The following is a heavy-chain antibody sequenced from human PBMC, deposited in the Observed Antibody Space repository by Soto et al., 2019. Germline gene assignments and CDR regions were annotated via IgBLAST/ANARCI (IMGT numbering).Heavy chain of an antibody. D-gene: IGHD3-3*01. V-gene: IGHV3-23*01. CDR2: ISGSGGST. CDR1: GFTFSSYA. CDR3: AKDYPGPRFYYYYGMDV. J-gene: IGHJ6*02. Sequence: EVQLLESGGGLVQPGGSLRLSCAASGFTFSSYAMSWVRQAPGKGLEWVSAISGSGGSTYYADSVTGRFTISRDNSKNPLYLQMHSLRAEDTAVYYCAKDYPGPRFYYYYGMDVWGQGTTVTVSS.